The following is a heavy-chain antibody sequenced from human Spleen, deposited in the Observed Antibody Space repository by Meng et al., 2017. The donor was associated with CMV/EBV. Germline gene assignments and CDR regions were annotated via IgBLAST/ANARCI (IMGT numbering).Heavy chain of an antibody. D-gene: IGHD6-19*01. CDR1: EFSFTSYD. J-gene: IGHJ4*02. V-gene: IGHV3-23*03. Sequence: GGSLRLSCAASEFSFTSYDMNWVRQAPGKGLEWVSVIYSGGSSTYYADSVKGRFTISRDNSKNTLYLQMNSLRAEDTAVYYCAKAAGSSGWYPFDYWGQGTLVTVSS. CDR3: AKAAGSSGWYPFDY. CDR2: IYSGGSST.